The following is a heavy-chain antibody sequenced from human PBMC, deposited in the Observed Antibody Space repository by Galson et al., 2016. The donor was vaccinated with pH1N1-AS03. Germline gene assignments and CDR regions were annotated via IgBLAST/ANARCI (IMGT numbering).Heavy chain of an antibody. D-gene: IGHD6-19*01. V-gene: IGHV3-30*03. CDR2: PTCDESSK. CDR1: GFSSSTIV. Sequence: SLRLSCAAPGFSSSTIVHWVRQAPGKGLEWVALPTCDESSKIYADSVKGRFTIPRDNSKNQVYLQMNSLTVEDTAIYYCTREGGSSGHAGFLDIWGQGTVVTISS. CDR3: TREGGSSGHAGFLDI. J-gene: IGHJ3*02.